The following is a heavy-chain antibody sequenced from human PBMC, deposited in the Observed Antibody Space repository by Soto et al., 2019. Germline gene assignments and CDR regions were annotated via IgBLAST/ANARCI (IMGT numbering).Heavy chain of an antibody. J-gene: IGHJ4*02. Sequence: QVHLVESGGGVVQPGRSLRLSCVGSGFNFKAYGMHWVRQAPGKGLEWVAVISTDGTNQHHADSVKGRFTISRDNFKNTLYLQMNSLRPEDTAVYFCAVGGGDLSLTPFDYWGQGTLVTVSS. D-gene: IGHD3-16*02. CDR2: ISTDGTNQ. CDR3: AVGGGDLSLTPFDY. V-gene: IGHV3-30-3*01. CDR1: GFNFKAYG.